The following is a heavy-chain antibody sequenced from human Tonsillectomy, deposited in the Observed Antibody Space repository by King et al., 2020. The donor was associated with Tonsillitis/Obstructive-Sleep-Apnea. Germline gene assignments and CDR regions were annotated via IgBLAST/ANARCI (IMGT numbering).Heavy chain of an antibody. CDR2: ISYSGST. Sequence: VQLQESGPGLVKPSETLSLTCTVSGGSISSYYWSWIRQPPGKGLECLGYISYSGSTNYNPSLKSRVTISVDTSKNQFSLKLSPVTAADTAVYYCARENYYFDYWGQGTLVTVSS. J-gene: IGHJ4*02. CDR3: ARENYYFDY. D-gene: IGHD1-7*01. V-gene: IGHV4-59*01. CDR1: GGSISSYY.